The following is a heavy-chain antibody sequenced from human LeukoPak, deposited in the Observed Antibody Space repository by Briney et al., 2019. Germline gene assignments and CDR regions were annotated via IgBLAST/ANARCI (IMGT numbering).Heavy chain of an antibody. D-gene: IGHD6-19*01. CDR2: IYPGDSDT. J-gene: IGHJ4*02. Sequence: GESLKISCKGSGYSFTSYWIGWVRQMPGKGVEWMGIIYPGDSDTRYSPSFQGQVTISADKPVSTAYLQWSSLKASDTAIYYCARVRRSSGWFGDYWGQGTLVTVSS. V-gene: IGHV5-51*04. CDR1: GYSFTSYW. CDR3: ARVRRSSGWFGDY.